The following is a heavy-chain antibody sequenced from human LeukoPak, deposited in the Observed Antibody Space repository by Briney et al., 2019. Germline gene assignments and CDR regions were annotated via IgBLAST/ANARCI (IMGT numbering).Heavy chain of an antibody. CDR3: ARVYYYDSSGYYYPVFYFDY. CDR2: IYYSGST. Sequence: VKPSETLSLTCTVSGGSISSYYWSWIRQPPGTGLEWIGYIYYSGSTNYNPSLKSRVTISVDTSKNQFSLKLSSVTAADTAVYYCARVYYYDSSGYYYPVFYFDYWGQGTLVTVSS. D-gene: IGHD3-22*01. CDR1: GGSISSYY. J-gene: IGHJ4*02. V-gene: IGHV4-59*01.